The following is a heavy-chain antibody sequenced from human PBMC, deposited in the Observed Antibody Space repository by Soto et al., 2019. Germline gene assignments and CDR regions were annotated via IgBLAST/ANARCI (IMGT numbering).Heavy chain of an antibody. Sequence: ASVKVSCKASGGTFSSYAISWVRQAPGQGLEWVGGIIPIFGTANYAQKFQGRVTITADESTSTAYMELSSLRSEDTAVYYCARVYCSSTSSLRYNWFDPWGQGTLVTVSS. CDR2: IIPIFGTA. J-gene: IGHJ5*02. V-gene: IGHV1-69*13. CDR1: GGTFSSYA. CDR3: ARVYCSSTSSLRYNWFDP. D-gene: IGHD2-2*01.